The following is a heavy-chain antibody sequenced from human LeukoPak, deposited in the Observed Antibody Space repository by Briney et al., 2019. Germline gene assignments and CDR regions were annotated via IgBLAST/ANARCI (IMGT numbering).Heavy chain of an antibody. CDR3: ARDLRLREIYGMDV. V-gene: IGHV4-34*01. J-gene: IGHJ6*02. D-gene: IGHD6-25*01. CDR1: GGSFSGYY. CDR2: INHSGST. Sequence: PSETLSLTCAVYGGSFSGYYWSWIRQPPGKGQEWIGEINHSGSTNYNPSLKSRVTISVDTSKNQFSLKLSSVTAADTAVYYCARDLRLREIYGMDVWGQGPTVTVSS.